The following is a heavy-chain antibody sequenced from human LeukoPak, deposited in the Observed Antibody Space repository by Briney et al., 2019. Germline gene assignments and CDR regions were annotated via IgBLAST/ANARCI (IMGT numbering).Heavy chain of an antibody. V-gene: IGHV3-23*01. D-gene: IGHD2-2*01. CDR2: IGVTGGST. CDR1: GFTFSTYA. Sequence: HSGGSLRLSCAASGFTFSTYAMNWVRQAPGKGLEWVSGIGVTGGSTYYADSVEGRFTISRDNSKSTLYLQMNSLRPDDTAVYYCARDRDHLLVRWDAVHIWGQGTIVTASS. CDR3: ARDRDHLLVRWDAVHI. J-gene: IGHJ3*02.